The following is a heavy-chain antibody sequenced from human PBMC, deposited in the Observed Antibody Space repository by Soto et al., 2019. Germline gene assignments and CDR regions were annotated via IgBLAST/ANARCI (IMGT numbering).Heavy chain of an antibody. Sequence: SETLSLTCAVYGGSFSGYYWSWIRQPPGKGLEWIGEINHSGSTNYNPSLKSRVTISVDTSKNQFSLKLSSVTAADTAVYYCARSYDSSGNYYSAWGQGTLVTVSS. CDR1: GGSFSGYY. J-gene: IGHJ5*02. CDR3: ARSYDSSGNYYSA. D-gene: IGHD3-22*01. V-gene: IGHV4-34*01. CDR2: INHSGST.